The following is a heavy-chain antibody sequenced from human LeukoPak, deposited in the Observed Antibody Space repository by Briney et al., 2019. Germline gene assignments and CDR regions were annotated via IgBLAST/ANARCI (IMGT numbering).Heavy chain of an antibody. Sequence: SKTLSLTCTVSGGFISSYYWSWIRQPPGKGLEWIGYIHYTGNTNYNPSLESRVTISVDTTKNQFSLKLRSVTAADTAVYYCARYGQKLLVHLGFWGRGTLVTAPS. CDR2: IHYTGNT. D-gene: IGHD2-8*02. CDR3: ARYGQKLLVHLGF. V-gene: IGHV4-59*01. CDR1: GGFISSYY. J-gene: IGHJ4*02.